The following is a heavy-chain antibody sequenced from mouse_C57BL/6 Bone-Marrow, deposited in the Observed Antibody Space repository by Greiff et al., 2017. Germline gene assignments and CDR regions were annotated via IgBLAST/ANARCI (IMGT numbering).Heavy chain of an antibody. CDR2: ISPGGSYT. Sequence: EVKLLESGAGLVKPGGSLKLSCAASGFTFSSYAMPWVRQTPEKGLEWVATISPGGSYTYYPDNVKGRSTISRDNASNNVYLQMSHLKSEDTAIYYCARDRWCYFEVWGTGTTGTVSS. J-gene: IGHJ1*03. CDR3: ARDRWCYFEV. CDR1: GFTFSSYA. V-gene: IGHV5-4*01. D-gene: IGHD1-1*02.